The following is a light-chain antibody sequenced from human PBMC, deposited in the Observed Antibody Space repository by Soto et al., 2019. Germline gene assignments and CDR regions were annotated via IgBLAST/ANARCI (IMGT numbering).Light chain of an antibody. CDR1: QGIRSD. CDR2: GAS. CDR3: LQDYNFPWA. V-gene: IGKV1-6*01. Sequence: IQMTQSPSSLSASVGDRVTISCRASQGIRSDLAWYQQKPGQVPNLMIYGASKLDSGVPSRFSGSGFGTDFTLTISSLQPEDFATYYCLQDYNFPWAFGQGTKVEIK. J-gene: IGKJ1*01.